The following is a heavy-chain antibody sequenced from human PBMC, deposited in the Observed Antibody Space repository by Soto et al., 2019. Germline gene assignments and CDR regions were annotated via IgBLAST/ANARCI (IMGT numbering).Heavy chain of an antibody. CDR1: GGSISSGGYY. CDR3: ARGGYYDFWSGYWGYNWFDP. D-gene: IGHD3-3*01. V-gene: IGHV4-31*03. J-gene: IGHJ5*02. Sequence: PSETLSLTCTVSGGSISSGGYYWSWIRQHPGKGLEWIGYIYYSGSTYYNPSLKSRVTISVDTSKSQFSLKLSSVTAADTAVYYCARGGYYDFWSGYWGYNWFDPWGQGTLVTVSS. CDR2: IYYSGST.